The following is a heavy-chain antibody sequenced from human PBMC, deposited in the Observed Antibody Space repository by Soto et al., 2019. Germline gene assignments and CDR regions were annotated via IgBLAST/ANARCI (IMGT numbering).Heavy chain of an antibody. CDR1: GYSFTSYW. V-gene: IGHV5-51*01. CDR3: ARHEYISVQRYFGY. D-gene: IGHD6-19*01. J-gene: IGHJ4*02. CDR2: IYPIDSDT. Sequence: PGESLKISCEASGYSFTSYWIGWVRQMPGKGLEWMGIIYPIDSDTRYSPSFQGQVTISADKSISTAYLQWGSLKASDTAMYYCARHEYISVQRYFGYWVQGSLVTVSS.